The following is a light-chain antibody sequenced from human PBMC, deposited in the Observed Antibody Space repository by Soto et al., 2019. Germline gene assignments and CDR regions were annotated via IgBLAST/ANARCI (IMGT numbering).Light chain of an antibody. CDR1: QSVSGN. V-gene: IGKV3-15*01. CDR3: QQYNNSPT. J-gene: IGKJ3*01. CDR2: GAS. Sequence: EIVMTQSPATLSVSPGERATLSCRASQSVSGNLAWYHQKPGQAPRLLIYGASTRATGIPARFSGSGSGTDFTLTISSLQSEDFAVYYCQQYNNSPTFGPGTKVDIK.